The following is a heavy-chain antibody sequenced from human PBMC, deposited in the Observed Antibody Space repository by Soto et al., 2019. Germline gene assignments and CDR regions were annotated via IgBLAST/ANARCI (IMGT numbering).Heavy chain of an antibody. CDR1: GFTFSSYW. CDR3: ARLYCSGGSCYYPLRGYYGMDV. J-gene: IGHJ6*02. CDR2: INSEGSST. D-gene: IGHD2-15*01. Sequence: EVQLVESGGGLVQPGGSLRLSCAASGFTFSSYWMHWVRQAPGKGLVWVSRINSEGSSTSYADSVKGRFTISRDNAKNTLYLQMNSLGAEDTAVYYCARLYCSGGSCYYPLRGYYGMDVWGQGTTVTVSS. V-gene: IGHV3-74*01.